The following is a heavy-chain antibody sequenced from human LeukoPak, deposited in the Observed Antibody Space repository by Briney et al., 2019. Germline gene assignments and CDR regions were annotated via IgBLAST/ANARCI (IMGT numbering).Heavy chain of an antibody. CDR1: GFTSGIYA. V-gene: IGHV3-23*01. CDR2: FSGGGDS. CDR3: GKEVERHFDLKY. Sequence: GGSLRLSCAASGFTSGIYAVSWVRQAPGKGLEWVSAFSGGGDSYYADSVKGRFAISRDNSKKILYLQMNSLRAEDTAVYYCGKEVERHFDLKYWGQGTLVTVSS. J-gene: IGHJ4*02.